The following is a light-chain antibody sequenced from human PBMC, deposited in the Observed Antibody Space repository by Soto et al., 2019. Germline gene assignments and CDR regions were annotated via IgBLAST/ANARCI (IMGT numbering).Light chain of an antibody. CDR2: KAS. Sequence: DIQMTQSPSTLSASVGDRVTITCRASQTISNWLAWYQQRPGKAPNLLIYKASSLESGVSSRFSGSGFGTEFTLTISSLQPDDFATHSCQHYNSYPYTFGQGTKLEIK. V-gene: IGKV1-5*03. J-gene: IGKJ2*01. CDR1: QTISNW. CDR3: QHYNSYPYT.